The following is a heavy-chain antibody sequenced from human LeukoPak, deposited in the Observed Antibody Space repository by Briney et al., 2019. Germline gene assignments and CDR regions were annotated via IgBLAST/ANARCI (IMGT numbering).Heavy chain of an antibody. CDR2: ISYDGSNK. V-gene: IGHV3-30-3*01. J-gene: IGHJ4*02. D-gene: IGHD3-3*01. Sequence: GGSLRLSCAASGFTFSSYAMHWVRQAPGKGLEWVAVISYDGSNKYYADSVKGRFTISRDNSKNTLYLQMNSLRAEDTAVYYCARTYYDFAEPLDYWGQGTLVTVSS. CDR1: GFTFSSYA. CDR3: ARTYYDFAEPLDY.